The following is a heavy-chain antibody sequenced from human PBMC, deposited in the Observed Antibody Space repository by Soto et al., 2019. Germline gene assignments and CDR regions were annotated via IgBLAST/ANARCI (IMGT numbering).Heavy chain of an antibody. D-gene: IGHD3-10*01. J-gene: IGHJ6*02. CDR2: ISGNGGST. V-gene: IGHV3-23*01. CDR1: GFTFSPYA. CDR3: AKGLRRLLRTQYYYGLDV. Sequence: EVQLLESGGGLVQPGGSLRLSCAASGFTFSPYAMSWVRQAPGKGLEWVSSISGNGGSTHYADSVKGRFTVSRDNSKRALSLQMSSLREEDTATYYCAKGLRRLLRTQYYYGLDVWGRGTTVTVSS.